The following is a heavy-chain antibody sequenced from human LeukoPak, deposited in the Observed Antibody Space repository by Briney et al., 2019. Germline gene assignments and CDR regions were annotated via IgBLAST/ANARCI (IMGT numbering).Heavy chain of an antibody. CDR2: IYCSGST. Sequence: PSETLSLTCTVSGGSISSSSYYWGWIRQPPGKGLEWIGSIYCSGSTYYNPSLKSRVTISVDTSKNQFSLKLSSVTAADTAVYYCARSGDSSGPPYYFDYWGQGTLVTVSS. CDR3: ARSGDSSGPPYYFDY. D-gene: IGHD3-22*01. CDR1: GGSISSSSYY. V-gene: IGHV4-39*01. J-gene: IGHJ4*02.